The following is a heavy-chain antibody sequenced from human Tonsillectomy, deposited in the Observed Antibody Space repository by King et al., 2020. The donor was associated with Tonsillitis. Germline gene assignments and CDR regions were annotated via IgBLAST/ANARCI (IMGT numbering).Heavy chain of an antibody. Sequence: QLVQSGAEVKKPGESLKISCKGSEYSFTNYWIGWVRQMPGKGLEWMGIIYPGDSDTEYSPSFQGHVTISVDKSISTAYLQWSSLKASDTAMYYCARLRDTSGYRNDLDYWGQGTQVTVSS. J-gene: IGHJ4*02. CDR3: ARLRDTSGYRNDLDY. CDR2: IYPGDSDT. V-gene: IGHV5-51*03. CDR1: EYSFTNYW. D-gene: IGHD3-22*01.